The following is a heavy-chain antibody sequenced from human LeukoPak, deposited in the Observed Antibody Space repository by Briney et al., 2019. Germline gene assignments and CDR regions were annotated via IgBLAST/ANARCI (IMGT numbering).Heavy chain of an antibody. D-gene: IGHD6-13*01. CDR2: IYPGDSDT. V-gene: IGHV5-51*01. CDR3: ARLPIAAAGTFLKDTHYYYYMDV. CDR1: GYSFTSYW. Sequence: GESLKISCKGSGYSFTSYWIGWVRQMPGKGLEWMGIIYPGDSDTRYSPSFQGQVTISADKSISTAYLQWSSLKASDTAMYYCARLPIAAAGTFLKDTHYYYYMDVWGKGTTVTVSS. J-gene: IGHJ6*03.